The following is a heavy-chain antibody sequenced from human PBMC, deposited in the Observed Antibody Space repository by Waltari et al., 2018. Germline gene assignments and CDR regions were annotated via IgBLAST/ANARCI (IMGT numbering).Heavy chain of an antibody. CDR1: GGSISSGSYY. D-gene: IGHD6-6*01. V-gene: IGHV4-61*02. Sequence: QVQLQESGPGLVKPSQTLSLTCTVSGGSISSGSYYWSWIRQPAGKGLEWIGRIYTSGRTNYNPSHKSRVTKSVDTSKNQFSLKLSSVTAADTAVYYCAREGIAARGWFDPWGQGTLVTVSS. CDR2: IYTSGRT. J-gene: IGHJ5*02. CDR3: AREGIAARGWFDP.